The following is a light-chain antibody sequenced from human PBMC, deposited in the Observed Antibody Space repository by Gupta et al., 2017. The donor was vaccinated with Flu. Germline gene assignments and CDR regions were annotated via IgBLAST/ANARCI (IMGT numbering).Light chain of an antibody. Sequence: IVLTQSPATLSLSPGERATLSCRASQSVAGQLAWYQQKPGQPPRLLIYDVSNRATGIPVRFSGSGSGTDFTLTISSLEPEDFAVYYCQQRTIWPLSFGGGTKVEIK. CDR2: DVS. CDR3: QQRTIWPLS. CDR1: QSVAGQ. V-gene: IGKV3-11*01. J-gene: IGKJ4*01.